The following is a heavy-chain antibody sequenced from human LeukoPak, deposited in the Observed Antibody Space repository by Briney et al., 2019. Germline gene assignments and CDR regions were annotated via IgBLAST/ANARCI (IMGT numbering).Heavy chain of an antibody. CDR1: GFHFSSHG. Sequence: GGSLRLSCAASGFHFSSHGMNWVRPAPGKGLEWVSYISSSSSTIYYADSVKGRFTISRDNAKNSLYLQMNSLRAEDTAVYYCAITIFGVAFDYWGQGTLVTVSS. D-gene: IGHD3-3*01. CDR2: ISSSSSTI. CDR3: AITIFGVAFDY. J-gene: IGHJ4*02. V-gene: IGHV3-48*01.